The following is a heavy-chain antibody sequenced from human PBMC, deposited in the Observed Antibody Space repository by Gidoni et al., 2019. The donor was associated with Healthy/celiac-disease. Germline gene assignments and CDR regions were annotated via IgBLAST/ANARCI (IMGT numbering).Heavy chain of an antibody. CDR1: GFTFGDYA. CDR2: IRSKAYGGTT. D-gene: IGHD1-26*01. CDR3: TRDSPGSWEPGFDDY. V-gene: IGHV3-49*04. J-gene: IGHJ4*02. Sequence: EVQLVESGGGLVQPGRSLRLSCTVSGFTFGDYAMSCVRQAPGKGLEWVGFIRSKAYGGTTEYAASVKGRFTISRDDSKSIAYLQMNSLKTEDTAVYYCTRDSPGSWEPGFDDYWGQGTLVTVSS.